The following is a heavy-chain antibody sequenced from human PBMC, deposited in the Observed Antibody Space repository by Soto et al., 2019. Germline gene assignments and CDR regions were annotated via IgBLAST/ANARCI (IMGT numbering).Heavy chain of an antibody. J-gene: IGHJ4*02. CDR1: GSTFDIYG. CDR3: RVRAVIGATLSFFDY. D-gene: IGHD1-1*01. Sequence: GSLRLSCAASGSTFDIYGMSWVRQAPGKGLQWVSVISGSGDSTYYADSVKGRFTISRDNSKNTLYLQMNSLRAEDTAVYYCRVRAVIGATLSFFDYWGQGTQVTVSS. CDR2: ISGSGDST. V-gene: IGHV3-23*01.